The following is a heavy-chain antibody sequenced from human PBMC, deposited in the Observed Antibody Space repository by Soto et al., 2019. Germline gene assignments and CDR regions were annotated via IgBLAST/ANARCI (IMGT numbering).Heavy chain of an antibody. CDR3: ARGALDYGGNLVSAFDI. CDR1: GYTFTSYG. V-gene: IGHV1-18*04. Sequence: GASVKVSCKASGYTFTSYGISWVREAPGQGLEWMGWISAYNGNTNYAQKLQGRVTMTTDTSTSTAYMELRSLRSDDTAVYYCARGALDYGGNLVSAFDIWGQGTMVTVSS. D-gene: IGHD4-17*01. CDR2: ISAYNGNT. J-gene: IGHJ3*02.